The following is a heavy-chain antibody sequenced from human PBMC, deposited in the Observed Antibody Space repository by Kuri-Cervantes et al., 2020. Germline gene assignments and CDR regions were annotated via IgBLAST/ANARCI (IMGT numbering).Heavy chain of an antibody. V-gene: IGHV3-15*01. CDR2: IKSKTDGGTR. Sequence: GESLKISCAASGFTFSNAWMSWVRQAPGKGLEWVGRIKSKTDGGTREYAAPVKGRFTISRDDSKNTLYLQMNSLKTEDTAVYYCTRDQSRGKGATLRDAFDIWGQGTMVTVSS. CDR3: TRDQSRGKGATLRDAFDI. D-gene: IGHD1-26*01. J-gene: IGHJ3*02. CDR1: GFTFSNAW.